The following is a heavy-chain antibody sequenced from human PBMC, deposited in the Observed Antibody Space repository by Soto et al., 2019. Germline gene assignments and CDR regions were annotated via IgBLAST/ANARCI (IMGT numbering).Heavy chain of an antibody. CDR2: ISQTETT. CDR3: VHSPNVAVDP. V-gene: IGHV4-34*01. D-gene: IGHD2-15*01. Sequence: QVQLQQWGAGLLKPSETLSLTCVVYGESFGGFYWSWVRQSPGKGLEWIGEISQTETTAYSPSLKRRAPISADTSRKQFSLTLTSVTAAATAVYYCVHSPNVAVDPWGHGPLVTVSS. J-gene: IGHJ5*02. CDR1: GESFGGFY.